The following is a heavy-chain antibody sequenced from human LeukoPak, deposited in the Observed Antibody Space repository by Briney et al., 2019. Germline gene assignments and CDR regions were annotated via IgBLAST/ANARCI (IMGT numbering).Heavy chain of an antibody. CDR1: GYTFTSYD. Sequence: GASVKVSCKASGYTFTSYDINWVRQATGQGLECMGWMNPNSGNTGYAQKFQGRVTMTRNTSIGTAYMELSSLRSEDTAVYYCARFLGYSYGYHHPYLDYWGQGTLVTVSS. CDR2: MNPNSGNT. V-gene: IGHV1-8*01. D-gene: IGHD5-18*01. J-gene: IGHJ4*02. CDR3: ARFLGYSYGYHHPYLDY.